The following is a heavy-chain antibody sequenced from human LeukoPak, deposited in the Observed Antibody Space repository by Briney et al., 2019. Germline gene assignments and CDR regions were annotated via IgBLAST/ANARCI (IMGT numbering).Heavy chain of an antibody. D-gene: IGHD5-18*01. J-gene: IGHJ6*03. CDR1: GGSISSYY. CDR2: IYYSGST. Sequence: SETLSLTCTVSGGSISSYYWSWIRQPPGKGLEWIGYIYYSGSTNYNPSLKSRVTISVDTSKNQFSLKLSSVTAADTAVYYCARQYSYGYDYYYYYMDVWGKGTTVTVSS. V-gene: IGHV4-59*01. CDR3: ARQYSYGYDYYYYYMDV.